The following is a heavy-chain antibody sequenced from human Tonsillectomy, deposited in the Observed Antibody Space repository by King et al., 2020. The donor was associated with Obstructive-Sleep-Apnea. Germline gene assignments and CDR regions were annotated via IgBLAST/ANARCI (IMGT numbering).Heavy chain of an antibody. CDR2: MSHVRGA. CDR3: ARVGARGIISLGEY. J-gene: IGHJ4*02. D-gene: IGHD3-10*01. Sequence: QLQESGPGLVKASETLSLTCTVSGYSISSGYYWGWIRQPPGKGLEWIGSMSHVRGAYYNPSLKSRVTISLDTPRDQIFLKLNSVTVADTAVYYCARVGARGIISLGEYWGQGTLVAVSS. CDR1: GYSISSGYY. V-gene: IGHV4-38-2*02.